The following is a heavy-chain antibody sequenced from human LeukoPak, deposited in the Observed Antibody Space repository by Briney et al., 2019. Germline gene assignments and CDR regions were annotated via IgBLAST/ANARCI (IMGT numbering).Heavy chain of an antibody. J-gene: IGHJ4*02. D-gene: IGHD1-20*01. CDR2: VNTYTGNP. CDR1: GYTFTSHA. CDR3: ALTSNWNGDGNVYFDY. Sequence: GASVKVSCKASGYTFTSHAINWVRQAPGQGLQWMGWVNTYTGNPTFAQGFTGPFVFSLDTSVTTAYLQINSLQAEDTAVYYCALTSNWNGDGNVYFDYWGQGTLVTVSS. V-gene: IGHV7-4-1*02.